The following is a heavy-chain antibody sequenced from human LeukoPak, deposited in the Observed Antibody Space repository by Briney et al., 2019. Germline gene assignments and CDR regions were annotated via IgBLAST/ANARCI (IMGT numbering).Heavy chain of an antibody. CDR1: GGSISSYY. CDR3: AREAGSGWYYYYYYMDV. D-gene: IGHD6-19*01. CDR2: IYTSGST. Sequence: PSETLSLTCTDPGGSISSYYWSWIRQPAGKGLEWIGRIYTSGSTNYNPSLKSRVTMSVDTSKNQFSLKLSSVTAADTAVYYCAREAGSGWYYYYYYMDVWGKGTTVTVS. J-gene: IGHJ6*03. V-gene: IGHV4-4*07.